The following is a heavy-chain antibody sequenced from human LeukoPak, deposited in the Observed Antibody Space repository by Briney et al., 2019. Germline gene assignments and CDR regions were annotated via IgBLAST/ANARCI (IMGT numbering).Heavy chain of an antibody. V-gene: IGHV3-11*06. CDR2: ISSSSSYT. Sequence: GGSLRLSCAASGFTFSDYYMSWIRQAPGKGLEWVSYISSSSSYTNYADSVKGRFTISRDNAKNSLYLQMNSLRAEDTAVYYCARVPIVVVPAGQTCDFDYWGQGTLVTVSS. CDR3: ARVPIVVVPAGQTCDFDY. J-gene: IGHJ4*02. CDR1: GFTFSDYY. D-gene: IGHD2-2*01.